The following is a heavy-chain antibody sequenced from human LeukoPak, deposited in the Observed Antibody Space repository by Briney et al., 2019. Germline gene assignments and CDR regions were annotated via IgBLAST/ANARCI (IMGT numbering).Heavy chain of an antibody. V-gene: IGHV4-31*03. D-gene: IGHD3-10*01. CDR3: ARGGYYGSGVFDY. CDR1: SGSISSGGYY. CDR2: IYYSGST. Sequence: SETLSLTCTVSSGSISSGGYYWSWIRQHPGTGLEWIGYIYYSGSTYYNPSPKSRVTISVDTSKNQFSLKLSSVTAADTAVYYCARGGYYGSGVFDYWGQGTLVTVSS. J-gene: IGHJ4*02.